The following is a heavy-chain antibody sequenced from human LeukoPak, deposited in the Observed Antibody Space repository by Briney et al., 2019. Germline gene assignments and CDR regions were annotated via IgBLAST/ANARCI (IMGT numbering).Heavy chain of an antibody. D-gene: IGHD5-12*01. CDR2: ISDSGGNT. J-gene: IGHJ4*02. V-gene: IGHV3-23*01. Sequence: GGSLRLSCAASGFTFSNYGMSWVRQAPGKGLEWVSIISDSGGNTYYADSVRGRFSISRDNSKNTLYLQMNSLRAEDTAVYYCARESGYAVGDYWGQGTLVTVSS. CDR1: GFTFSNYG. CDR3: ARESGYAVGDY.